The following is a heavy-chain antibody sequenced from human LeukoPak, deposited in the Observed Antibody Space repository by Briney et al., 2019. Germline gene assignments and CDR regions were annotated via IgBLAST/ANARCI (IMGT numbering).Heavy chain of an antibody. D-gene: IGHD2-2*01. CDR3: ATEASTSGRDY. CDR1: GFTFSSYW. V-gene: IGHV3-7*01. Sequence: PGGSLRLSCAASGFTFSSYWMSWVRQAPGKGLEWVANIKQDGSEKYYVDSVKGRFTISRDNAKNSMYLQMNSLRAEDTAVYYCATEASTSGRDYWGQGTLVTVSS. CDR2: IKQDGSEK. J-gene: IGHJ4*02.